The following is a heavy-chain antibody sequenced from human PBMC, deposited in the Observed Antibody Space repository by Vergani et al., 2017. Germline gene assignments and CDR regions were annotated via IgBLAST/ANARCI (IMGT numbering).Heavy chain of an antibody. CDR3: ARIRRRGRSGYDFFDF. V-gene: IGHV2-70*01. D-gene: IGHD5-12*01. CDR1: GFSIITSEMC. CDR2: IDGNDNK. Sequence: QVTLRESGPALVKPTETLTLTCTFSGFSIITSEMCVGWIRQPPGKALEWLALIDGNDNKYFNTSLKTRLTISKDTSKNQVFLTVTNMDPVDTASYYCARIRRRGRSGYDFFDFWGQGILVTVAS. J-gene: IGHJ4*02.